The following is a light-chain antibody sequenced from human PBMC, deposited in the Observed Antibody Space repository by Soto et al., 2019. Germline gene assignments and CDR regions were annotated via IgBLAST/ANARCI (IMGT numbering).Light chain of an antibody. CDR2: DAS. CDR1: HNVINF. Sequence: EIVLTQSPVTLSFSPGERATLSCSASHNVINFLAWYQQKPGQAPRLLIYDASNRATGIPARFSGSRSGTDFTLTISSLEPEDAAVYYCQQGSAWPLSFGGGTRVEI. J-gene: IGKJ4*01. V-gene: IGKV3-11*01. CDR3: QQGSAWPLS.